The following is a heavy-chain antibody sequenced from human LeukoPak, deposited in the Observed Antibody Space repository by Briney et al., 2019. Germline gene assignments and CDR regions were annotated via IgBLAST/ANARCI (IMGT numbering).Heavy chain of an antibody. CDR1: GFTFGDYA. V-gene: IGHV3-23*01. Sequence: GGSLRLSCTASGFTFGDYAMSWVRQAPGKGLEWVSAISGSGGSTYYADSVKGRFTISRDNSKNTLYLQMNSLRAEDTAVYYCAKDFLDGSGSYDDAFDIWGQGTMVTVSS. CDR2: ISGSGGST. J-gene: IGHJ3*02. D-gene: IGHD3-10*01. CDR3: AKDFLDGSGSYDDAFDI.